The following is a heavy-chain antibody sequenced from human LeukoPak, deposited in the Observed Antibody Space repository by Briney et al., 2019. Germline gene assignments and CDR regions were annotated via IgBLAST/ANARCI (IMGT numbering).Heavy chain of an antibody. D-gene: IGHD6-19*01. J-gene: IGHJ3*02. Sequence: ASVKVSCKASGYTFTSYGLSWVRQAPGQGLQWMGWISTYNGNTNYAQKIQGRVTMTTDTSTNTAYMELRSLRSDDTAVCYCTRDYSLSSSGPPYGFDIWGQGTMVTVSS. CDR2: ISTYNGNT. CDR1: GYTFTSYG. V-gene: IGHV1-18*01. CDR3: TRDYSLSSSGPPYGFDI.